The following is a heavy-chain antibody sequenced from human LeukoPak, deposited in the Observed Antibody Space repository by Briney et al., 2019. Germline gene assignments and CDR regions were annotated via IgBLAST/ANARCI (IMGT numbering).Heavy chain of an antibody. J-gene: IGHJ4*02. CDR1: GFTFSSYA. V-gene: IGHV3-30*04. Sequence: GGSLRLSCAASGFTFSSYAMHWVRQAPGKGLEWVAVISYDGSNKYYADSVKGRFTISRDNSKNTLYLQMNSLEAEDTAAYYCATEDSSDYYSFDYWGQGTLVTVSS. D-gene: IGHD3-22*01. CDR3: ATEDSSDYYSFDY. CDR2: ISYDGSNK.